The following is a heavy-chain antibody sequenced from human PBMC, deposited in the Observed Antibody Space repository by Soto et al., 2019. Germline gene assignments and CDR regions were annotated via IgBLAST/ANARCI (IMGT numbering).Heavy chain of an antibody. CDR1: GFTFIKYG. Sequence: SVKVFCKASGFTFIKYGFTWVRQAPGQGLEWMGWISAYNGDTHYAQKLQGRVTLTTDTSTSTAYMELRSLRSDDTAVYYCARKGTGQPLDYWGQGALVTVSS. CDR2: ISAYNGDT. D-gene: IGHD1-1*01. J-gene: IGHJ4*02. CDR3: ARKGTGQPLDY. V-gene: IGHV1-18*04.